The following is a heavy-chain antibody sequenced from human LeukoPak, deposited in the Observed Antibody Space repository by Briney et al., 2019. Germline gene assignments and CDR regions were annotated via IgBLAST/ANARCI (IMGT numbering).Heavy chain of an antibody. CDR1: GGSISSSNW. CDR2: IYHSGST. D-gene: IGHD3-10*01. Sequence: SSETLSLTCAVSGGSISSSNWWSWVRQPPGKGLEWIGEIYHSGSTNYNPSLKSRVTISVDKSKNQFSLKLSSVTAADTAVYYCARSLWFGESSFGYWGQGTLVTVSS. J-gene: IGHJ4*02. V-gene: IGHV4-4*02. CDR3: ARSLWFGESSFGY.